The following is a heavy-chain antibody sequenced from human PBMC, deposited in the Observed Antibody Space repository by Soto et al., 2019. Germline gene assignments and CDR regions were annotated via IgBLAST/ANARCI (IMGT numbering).Heavy chain of an antibody. CDR3: ARDLGYGGNSADY. Sequence: SETLSVTCTVSGASISSSNYYWVWIRQPPGKGLEWIGTIYYSGSTYYNPSLKSRVTISVDTSKNQFSLKLSSVTAADTAVYYCARDLGYGGNSADYWGQGTLVTVSS. J-gene: IGHJ4*02. CDR2: IYYSGST. D-gene: IGHD4-17*01. CDR1: GASISSSNYY. V-gene: IGHV4-39*02.